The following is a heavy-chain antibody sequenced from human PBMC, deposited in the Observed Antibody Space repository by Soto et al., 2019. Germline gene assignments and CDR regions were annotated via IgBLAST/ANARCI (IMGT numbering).Heavy chain of an antibody. Sequence: EVQLLESGGGLVQPGGSLRLSCAASGFSFSSYAMVWVRQAPGKGLEWVSVISARGGSSYFADSVKGRFTISRDNSKNMLCLEMNSPRADDTAIYFCEKGSIEYSASVDNWGYGTLVLVSS. V-gene: IGHV3-23*01. CDR2: ISARGGSS. CDR3: EKGSIEYSASVDN. CDR1: GFSFSSYA. J-gene: IGHJ4*01. D-gene: IGHD5-12*01.